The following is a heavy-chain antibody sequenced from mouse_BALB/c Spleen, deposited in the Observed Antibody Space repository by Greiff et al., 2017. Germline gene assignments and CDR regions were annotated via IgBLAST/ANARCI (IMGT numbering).Heavy chain of an antibody. V-gene: IGHV1-87*01. J-gene: IGHJ4*01. CDR1: GYTFTSYW. CDR2: IYPGDGDT. Sequence: VQLQQSGAELARPGASVKLSCKASGYTFTSYWMQWVKQRPGQGLEWIGAIYPGDGDTRYTQKFKGKATLTADKSSSTAYMQLSSLASEDSAVYYCARRIYDGYYYAMDYWGQGTSVTVSS. CDR3: ARRIYDGYYYAMDY. D-gene: IGHD2-3*01.